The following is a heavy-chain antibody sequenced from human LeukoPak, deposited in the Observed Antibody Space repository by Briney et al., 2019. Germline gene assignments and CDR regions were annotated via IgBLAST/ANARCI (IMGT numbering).Heavy chain of an antibody. CDR2: ISTASEYI. CDR1: GFTFSTYD. D-gene: IGHD2-21*02. J-gene: IGHJ6*02. CDR3: ARGNFATAIRNRGLDV. Sequence: PGGSLRLSCAASGFTFSTYDMNWVRQAPGKGLEWVSSISTASEYIYYADSVKGSFTVSRDNAKNSLFLQMISLRAEDTAVYYCARGNFATAIRNRGLDVWGQGTTVTVCS. V-gene: IGHV3-21*01.